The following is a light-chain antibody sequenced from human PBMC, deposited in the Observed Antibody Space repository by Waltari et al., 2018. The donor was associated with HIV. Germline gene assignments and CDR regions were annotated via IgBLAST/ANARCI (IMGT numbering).Light chain of an antibody. J-gene: IGLJ3*02. V-gene: IGLV3-25*03. Sequence: SYELTQPPSVSVSPGQTARITCSGDALPKQFAYWYQQKAGQAPRMVIYKDDKRPSGIPDRFSGSMSGTTVTLIISGVQPEYEADYYCESADDSGDHWVFGGGTKLSVL. CDR2: KDD. CDR3: ESADDSGDHWV. CDR1: ALPKQF.